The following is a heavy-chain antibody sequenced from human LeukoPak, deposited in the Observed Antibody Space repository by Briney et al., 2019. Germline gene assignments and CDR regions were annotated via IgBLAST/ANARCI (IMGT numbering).Heavy chain of an antibody. J-gene: IGHJ4*02. V-gene: IGHV1-2*02. CDR2: INPNSGGT. CDR3: ARSTVVAATLRPDY. D-gene: IGHD2-15*01. Sequence: GASVKVSCKASGYTFTGYYMHWVRQAPGQGLEWMGWINPNSGGTNYAQKFQGRVTMTRDTSISTAYMELSRLRSDGTAVYYCARSTVVAATLRPDYWGQGTLVTVSS. CDR1: GYTFTGYY.